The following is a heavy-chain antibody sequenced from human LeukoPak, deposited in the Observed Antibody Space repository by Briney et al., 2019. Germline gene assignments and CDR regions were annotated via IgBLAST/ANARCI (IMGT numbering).Heavy chain of an antibody. CDR2: ISSISSTI. D-gene: IGHD3-3*01. V-gene: IGHV3-48*02. J-gene: IGHJ3*02. CDR1: GFTFSSYS. CDR3: ATVYYDFWSGYTHDAFDI. Sequence: GGSLRHSRAPSGFTFSSYSMNWVRQAPGKGREWVSYISSISSTIYYADSVKGRFTLSRDNAKNSLYLQMNSLGDDDTAVYYCATVYYDFWSGYTHDAFDIWGKGTMVTVSS.